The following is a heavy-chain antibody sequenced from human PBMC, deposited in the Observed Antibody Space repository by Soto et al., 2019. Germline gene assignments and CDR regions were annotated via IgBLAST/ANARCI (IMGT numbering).Heavy chain of an antibody. V-gene: IGHV3-73*01. CDR2: IRSKRNTDAT. J-gene: IGHJ6*03. Sequence: EVQLVESGGGLVQPGGSLKLSCAASGFTFSDSAMHWVRQASGKGLEWVGRIRSKRNTDATAYAASVKGRFTISRDDSKNTAYLQMNSLKTEDTAVYYCTRHVDCSGGSCYSGYYYYMDVWGKGTTVTVSS. CDR3: TRHVDCSGGSCYSGYYYYMDV. D-gene: IGHD2-15*01. CDR1: GFTFSDSA.